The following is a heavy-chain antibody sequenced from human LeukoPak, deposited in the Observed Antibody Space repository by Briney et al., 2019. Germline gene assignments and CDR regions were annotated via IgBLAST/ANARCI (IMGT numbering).Heavy chain of an antibody. V-gene: IGHV1-69*13. CDR3: ARVPVGITMVRGVITGAFDI. J-gene: IGHJ3*02. CDR2: IIPIFGTA. Sequence: VKVSFKASGGTFISYAISWVRQAPGQGLEWMGGIIPIFGTANYSQKFQGRVTITADESTSTAYMEPSSLRSEDTAVYYCARVPVGITMVRGVITGAFDIWGQGTMVTVSS. D-gene: IGHD3-10*01. CDR1: GGTFISYA.